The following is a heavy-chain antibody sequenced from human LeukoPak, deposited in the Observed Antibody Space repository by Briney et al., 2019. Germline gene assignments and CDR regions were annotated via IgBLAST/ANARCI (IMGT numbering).Heavy chain of an antibody. V-gene: IGHV1-2*06. CDR3: AADNIAALY. CDR1: GYTFTGYY. J-gene: IGHJ4*01. Sequence: GASVKVSCKASGYTFTGYYIHWVRQAPGQGLEWMGRINPNSGATNYAQRFQGRVTMTRDTSISTAYMELTSLRSDDTAVYYCAADNIAALYWGRGTLVTVSS. CDR2: INPNSGAT. D-gene: IGHD6-6*01.